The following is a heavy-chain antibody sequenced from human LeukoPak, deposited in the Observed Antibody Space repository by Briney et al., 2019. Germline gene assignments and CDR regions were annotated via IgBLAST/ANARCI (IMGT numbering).Heavy chain of an antibody. D-gene: IGHD3-22*01. CDR3: ARDRTSYYDSRGYTFDY. CDR1: GYTFTSYA. CDR2: INTGNGDT. V-gene: IGHV1-3*04. J-gene: IGHJ4*02. Sequence: ASVKVSCKASGYTFTSYAMDWVRQAPGQRLEWMGWINTGNGDTKYSQKFQGRVTITRDTSASTAYMELSSLRSEDTAVCYCARDRTSYYDSRGYTFDYWGQGTLVIVSS.